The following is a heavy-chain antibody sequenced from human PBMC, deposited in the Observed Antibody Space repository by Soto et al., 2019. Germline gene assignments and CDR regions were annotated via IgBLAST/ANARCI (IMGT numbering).Heavy chain of an antibody. CDR3: ARGINYYASGDDAFDI. Sequence: QVQLVQSGAEVKKPGASVKVSCKASGYTFTSYDINWVRQATGQGLEWMGWMNPNSGNTGYAQKFQGRVNMTRNTSISTAYMELSSLRSEDTAVYYCARGINYYASGDDAFDIWGQGTMVNVSS. J-gene: IGHJ3*02. CDR1: GYTFTSYD. CDR2: MNPNSGNT. D-gene: IGHD3-10*01. V-gene: IGHV1-8*01.